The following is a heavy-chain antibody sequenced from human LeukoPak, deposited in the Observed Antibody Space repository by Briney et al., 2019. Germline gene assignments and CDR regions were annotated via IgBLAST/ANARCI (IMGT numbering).Heavy chain of an antibody. CDR3: AREEIADYGGNPSYAFDI. J-gene: IGHJ3*02. D-gene: IGHD4-23*01. CDR2: IYYSGST. V-gene: IGHV4-59*01. CDR1: GGSISSYY. Sequence: SETLSLTCTVSGGSISSYYWSWIRRPPGKGLEWIGYIYYSGSTNYNPSLKSRVTISVDTSKNQFSLKLSSVTAADTAVYYCAREEIADYGGNPSYAFDIWGQGTMVTVSS.